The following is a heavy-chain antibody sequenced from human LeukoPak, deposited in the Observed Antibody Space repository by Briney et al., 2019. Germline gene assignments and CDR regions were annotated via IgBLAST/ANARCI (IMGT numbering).Heavy chain of an antibody. D-gene: IGHD4/OR15-4a*01. V-gene: IGHV3-64*01. CDR3: SRHRDSDGAYYSYHMDV. J-gene: IGHJ6*03. CDR2: ISKNGGST. CDR1: GVTLNSDT. Sequence: GGSLRLSCVASGVTLNSDTMHWVRQTPERGLEYVSGISKNGGSTFYVNSVKGRFTISRDNSKNTLYLQMDSLRGDDTAVYYCSRHRDSDGAYYSYHMDVWGKGTTVTVSS.